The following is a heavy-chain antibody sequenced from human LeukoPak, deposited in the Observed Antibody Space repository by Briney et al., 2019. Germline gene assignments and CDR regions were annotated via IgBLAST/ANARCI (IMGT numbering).Heavy chain of an antibody. CDR1: GYTFTSSA. J-gene: IGHJ4*02. CDR3: ATDLKKGDSGCFDY. Sequence: ASVKVSCKASGYTFTSSALNWVRQAPGQALEWMGWINTNTGNPTYAQGFTGRFVFSLDTSVSTAYLHISSLEAEDTAIYYCATDLKKGDSGCFDYWGQGTLVTVSS. CDR2: INTNTGNP. V-gene: IGHV7-4-1*02. D-gene: IGHD6-19*01.